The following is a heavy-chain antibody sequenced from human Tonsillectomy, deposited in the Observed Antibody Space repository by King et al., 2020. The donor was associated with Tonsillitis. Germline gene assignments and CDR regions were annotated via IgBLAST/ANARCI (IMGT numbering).Heavy chain of an antibody. CDR1: GFTFSSYA. D-gene: IGHD1-1*01. Sequence: AQLVQSGGGVVQPGRSLRLSCAASGFTFSSYAMHWVRQAPGKGLEWVAVISYDGSNRYYADSVKGRFTISRDNSKTTLYLQMNSLRPEDTAVFYCARDLEVQNTISIRGTYYSYGMDVWGQGTTVTVPS. J-gene: IGHJ6*02. V-gene: IGHV3-30*04. CDR2: ISYDGSNR. CDR3: ARDLEVQNTISIRGTYYSYGMDV.